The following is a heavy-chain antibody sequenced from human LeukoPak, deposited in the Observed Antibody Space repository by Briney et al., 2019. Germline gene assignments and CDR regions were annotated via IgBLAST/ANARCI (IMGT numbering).Heavy chain of an antibody. CDR1: GGSISSGGYY. Sequence: SETLSLTCTVSGGSISSGGYYWSWIRQHPGKGLEWIGYIYYRGSTHYYPSLKSRVTISVDTSKNQFSLNVTSVTAADTAVYYCARELIEPDGGGYYHYYMDVWGKGTTVTVSS. D-gene: IGHD6-13*01. CDR3: ARELIEPDGGGYYHYYMDV. CDR2: IYYRGST. J-gene: IGHJ6*03. V-gene: IGHV4-31*03.